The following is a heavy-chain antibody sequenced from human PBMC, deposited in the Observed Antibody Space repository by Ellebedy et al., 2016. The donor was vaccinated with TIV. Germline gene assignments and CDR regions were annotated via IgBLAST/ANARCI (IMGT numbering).Heavy chain of an antibody. Sequence: GESLKISCTTSGFTFSIYWMTWVRQAPGKGLECVANIKQDGSEQSYVDSVKGRFTISRDNAKNSLHLQMNGLRDEDTAVYYCARRGPTDDWYFDLWGRGTLVTVSS. J-gene: IGHJ2*01. CDR3: ARRGPTDDWYFDL. CDR1: GFTFSIYW. V-gene: IGHV3-7*01. CDR2: IKQDGSEQ.